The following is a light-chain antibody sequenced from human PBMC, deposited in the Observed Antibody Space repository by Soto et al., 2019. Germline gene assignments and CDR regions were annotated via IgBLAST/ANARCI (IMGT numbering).Light chain of an antibody. CDR2: GVS. CDR1: QSVSNN. Sequence: EVVMTQSPATLSVSPGERATLSCRASQSVSNNLAWYQQKPGPAPRLLIYGVSTRATGIPDRFSGSGSGTEFTLTIGSLLSEDFAVYYCPQYNDGSYLFSFGRGTKVDIK. V-gene: IGKV3-15*01. CDR3: PQYNDGSYLFS. J-gene: IGKJ3*01.